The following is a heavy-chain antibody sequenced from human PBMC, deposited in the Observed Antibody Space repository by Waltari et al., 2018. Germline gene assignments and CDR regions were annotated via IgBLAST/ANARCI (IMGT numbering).Heavy chain of an antibody. J-gene: IGHJ4*02. D-gene: IGHD3-10*01. V-gene: IGHV3-30*02. Sequence: QVQLVESGGGVVQPGGSLRLSCAASGFTFSSYGMHWVRQAPGKGREWVAIIRYDGSNKYYADSVKGRFTISRDNSKNTLYLQMNSLRAEDTAVYYCAKDRRYYGSDYWGQGTLVTVSS. CDR2: IRYDGSNK. CDR1: GFTFSSYG. CDR3: AKDRRYYGSDY.